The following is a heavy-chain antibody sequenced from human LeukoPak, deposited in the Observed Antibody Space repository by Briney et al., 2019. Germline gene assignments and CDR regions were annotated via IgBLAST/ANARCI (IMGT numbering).Heavy chain of an antibody. Sequence: GGSLRLPCAASGFTFSTYSMNWVRQAPGQGLEWVSYISSGSSIIYYADSVKGRFTISRDNAKNSLYLQMNSLRAEDTAVYYCARDRLGRGVNDYWGQGTLVTVSS. CDR3: ARDRLGRGVNDY. CDR1: GFTFSTYS. V-gene: IGHV3-48*01. CDR2: ISSGSSII. D-gene: IGHD2-21*01. J-gene: IGHJ4*02.